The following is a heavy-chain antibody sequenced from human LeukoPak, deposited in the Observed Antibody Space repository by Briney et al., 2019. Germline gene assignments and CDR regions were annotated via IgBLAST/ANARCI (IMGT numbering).Heavy chain of an antibody. CDR1: GFTFSSYA. CDR2: ISSSGEGT. V-gene: IGHV3-23*01. Sequence: GGSLRLSCAASGFTFSSYAMRWVRQAPGKGLEWASGISSSGEGTYYGDSVKGRFTISRDNSKNTLYLQMNSLRAEDTAVYYCAKATVGTTGGSFDYWGQGTLVTVSS. J-gene: IGHJ4*02. CDR3: AKATVGTTGGSFDY. D-gene: IGHD1-26*01.